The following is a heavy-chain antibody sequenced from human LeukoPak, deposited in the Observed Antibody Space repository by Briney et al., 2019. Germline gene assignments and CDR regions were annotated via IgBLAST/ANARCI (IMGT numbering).Heavy chain of an antibody. J-gene: IGHJ4*02. D-gene: IGHD5-18*01. CDR2: ISSSSSYI. CDR3: ARADWDTAMIDY. CDR1: GFTFSGYA. Sequence: GGSLRLSCAASGFTFSGYAMTWVRQAPGKGLEWVSSISSSSSYIYYADSVKGRFTISSDNAKNSLYLQMNSLRAEDTAVYYCARADWDTAMIDYWGQGTLVTVSS. V-gene: IGHV3-21*01.